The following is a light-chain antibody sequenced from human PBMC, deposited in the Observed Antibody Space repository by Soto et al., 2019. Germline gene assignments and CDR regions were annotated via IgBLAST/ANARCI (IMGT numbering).Light chain of an antibody. CDR3: QQRDNWPLT. CDR1: QRVSNN. CDR2: DAS. V-gene: IGKV3-11*01. J-gene: IGKJ4*01. Sequence: ETVLTQSPATLSLSPGDSATLSCRASQRVSNNLAWYQQRQGQTPRLLIYDASKRATGIPARFSGSGYGTDFPLTISSLEPGDFAIYYCQQRDNWPLTFGGGTKVEI.